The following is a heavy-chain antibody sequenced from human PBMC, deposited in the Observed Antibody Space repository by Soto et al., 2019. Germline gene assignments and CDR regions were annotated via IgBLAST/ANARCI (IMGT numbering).Heavy chain of an antibody. J-gene: IGHJ6*03. CDR1: GDSVSSNSAA. CDR3: ARALLWFGEGLVYMDV. D-gene: IGHD3-10*01. CDR2: TYYRSKWYN. Sequence: PSQTLSLTCAISGDSVSSNSAAWNWIRQSPSRGLEWLGRTYYRSKWYNDYAVSVKSRITINPDTSKNQFSLQLNSVTPEDTAVYYCARALLWFGEGLVYMDVWGKGTTVTVSS. V-gene: IGHV6-1*01.